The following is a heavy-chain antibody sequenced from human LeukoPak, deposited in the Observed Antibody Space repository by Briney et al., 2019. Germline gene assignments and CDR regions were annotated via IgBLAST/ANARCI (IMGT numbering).Heavy chain of an antibody. V-gene: IGHV3-11*01. Sequence: PGGSLRLSCAASGFTFSDYYMSWIRQAPGKGLEWVSYISSSGSTIYYADSVKGRFTISRDNAKNSLYLQMNSLRAEDTAVYYCVRYCGGDCYSSFGAFDIWGQGTMVTVSS. CDR1: GFTFSDYY. J-gene: IGHJ3*02. CDR2: ISSSGSTI. D-gene: IGHD2-21*02. CDR3: VRYCGGDCYSSFGAFDI.